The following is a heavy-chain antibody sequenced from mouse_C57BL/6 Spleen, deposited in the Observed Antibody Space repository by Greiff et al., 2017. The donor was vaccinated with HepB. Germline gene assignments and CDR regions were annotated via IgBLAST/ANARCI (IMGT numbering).Heavy chain of an antibody. D-gene: IGHD4-1*01. Sequence: EVQLQESGPGLVKPSQSLSLTCSVTGYSITSGYYWNWIRQFPGNKLEWMGYISYDGSNNYNPSLKNRISITRDTSKNQFFLKLNSVTTEDTATYYCARDGANWDWFAYWGQGTLVTVSA. J-gene: IGHJ3*01. V-gene: IGHV3-6*01. CDR1: GYSITSGYY. CDR3: ARDGANWDWFAY. CDR2: ISYDGSN.